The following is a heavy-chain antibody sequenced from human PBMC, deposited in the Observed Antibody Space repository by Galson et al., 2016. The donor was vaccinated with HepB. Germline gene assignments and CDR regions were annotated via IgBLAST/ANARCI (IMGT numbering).Heavy chain of an antibody. V-gene: IGHV3-21*01. CDR2: ISSSSSDI. CDR3: ARDLIAAAGRTFYYYYYYMDV. D-gene: IGHD6-13*01. CDR1: GFTFSYYS. Sequence: SLRLSCAASGFTFSYYSMNWVRQAPGKGLEWVSSISSSSSDIYHADSAKGRFTISRDNAKNSLYLQMNSLRAEDTAVYYCARDLIAAAGRTFYYYYYYMDVWGKGTTVTVSS. J-gene: IGHJ6*03.